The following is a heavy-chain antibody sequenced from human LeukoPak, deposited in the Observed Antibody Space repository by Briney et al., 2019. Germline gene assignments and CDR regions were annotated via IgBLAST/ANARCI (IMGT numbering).Heavy chain of an antibody. CDR2: IYPSVDST. Sequence: ASVKVSCKASGHTFSSYYIHWVRQAPGQGLEWTGTIYPSVDSTTYAQKFQGRVTVTRDTSTSTVYMELSSLRSEDTAVYHCAREDGANNYHYKYFDYWGQGTLVTVSS. D-gene: IGHD4/OR15-4a*01. CDR1: GHTFSSYY. V-gene: IGHV1-46*01. J-gene: IGHJ4*02. CDR3: AREDGANNYHYKYFDY.